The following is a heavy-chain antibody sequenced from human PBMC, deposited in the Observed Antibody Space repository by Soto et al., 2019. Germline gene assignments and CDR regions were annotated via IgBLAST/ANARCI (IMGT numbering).Heavy chain of an antibody. Sequence: GGSLRLSCAASGFTVSSNYMSWVRQAPGKGLEWVSVIYSGGSTYYADSVKGRFTISRHNSKNTLYLQMNSLRAEDTAVYYCARDKSYGSGSFRFDPWGQGTLVTVSS. D-gene: IGHD3-10*01. V-gene: IGHV3-53*04. CDR1: GFTVSSNY. J-gene: IGHJ5*02. CDR3: ARDKSYGSGSFRFDP. CDR2: IYSGGST.